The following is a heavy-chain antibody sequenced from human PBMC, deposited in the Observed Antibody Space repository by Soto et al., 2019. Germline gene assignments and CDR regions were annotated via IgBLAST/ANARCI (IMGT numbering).Heavy chain of an antibody. V-gene: IGHV3-21*01. Sequence: SLRLSCVASGAALTTYTMNWVRQGPGTGLEWVSSINGRSNYKYYSDSVKGRFTVSRDNAQNSLFLQMSRLGPEDTAVYYCVREDGVVGASSAFDSWGQGTLVTVSS. J-gene: IGHJ4*02. CDR3: VREDGVVGASSAFDS. CDR1: GAALTTYT. CDR2: INGRSNYK. D-gene: IGHD1-26*01.